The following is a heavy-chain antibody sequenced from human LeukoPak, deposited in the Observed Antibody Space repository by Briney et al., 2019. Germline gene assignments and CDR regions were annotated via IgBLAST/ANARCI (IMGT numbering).Heavy chain of an antibody. CDR3: ASHHQTYYYDSSGYYQIDY. CDR2: IYYSGST. D-gene: IGHD3-22*01. J-gene: IGHJ4*02. Sequence: PSETLSLTCTVSGGSISGGGYYWGWIRQHPGKGLEWIGSIYYSGSTYYNPSLKSRVTISVDTSKNQFSLKLSSVTAADTAVYYCASHHQTYYYDSSGYYQIDYWGQGTLVTVSS. V-gene: IGHV4-39*01. CDR1: GGSISGGGYY.